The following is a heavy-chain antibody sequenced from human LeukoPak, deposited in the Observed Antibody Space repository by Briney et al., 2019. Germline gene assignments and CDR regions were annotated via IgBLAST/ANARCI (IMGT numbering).Heavy chain of an antibody. CDR3: ATALSLAMY. CDR2: TGARGDTT. Sequence: GGSLRHSSAASGFTFNTYGMAWVRQAPGKGLDWVSDTGARGDTTHYADSVKGRFTISRDNSKSMLYLQMSNLRAEDTAIYYCATALSLAMYWGQGTLVTVSS. J-gene: IGHJ4*02. V-gene: IGHV3-23*01. CDR1: GFTFNTYG. D-gene: IGHD6-6*01.